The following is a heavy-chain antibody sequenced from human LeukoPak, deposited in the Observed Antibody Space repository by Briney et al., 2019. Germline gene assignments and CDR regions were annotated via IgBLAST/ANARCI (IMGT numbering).Heavy chain of an antibody. J-gene: IGHJ5*01. D-gene: IGHD3-22*01. CDR2: TSPDGNSQ. Sequence: GGSLRLSCAASGFTFSRYAMHWVRQAPGKGLEWVAVTSPDGNSQYYADSVKGRFTISRDNSKNTVFLQMNSLSTEDTAVYSCFTGSAYYYDSWGQGTLVTASS. CDR3: FTGSAYYYDS. CDR1: GFTFSRYA. V-gene: IGHV3-30*04.